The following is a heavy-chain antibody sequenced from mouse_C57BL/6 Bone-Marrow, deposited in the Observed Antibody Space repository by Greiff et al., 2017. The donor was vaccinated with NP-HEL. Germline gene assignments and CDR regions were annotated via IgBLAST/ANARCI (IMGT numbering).Heavy chain of an antibody. CDR2: ISNGGGST. CDR3: ARHGGTEAMDY. V-gene: IGHV5-12*01. J-gene: IGHJ4*01. Sequence: EVKVVESGGGLVQPGGSLKLSCAASGFTFSDYYMYWVRQTPEKRLEWVAYISNGGGSTYYPDTVKGRFTISRDNAKNTLYLQMSRLKSEDTAMYYCARHGGTEAMDYWGQGTSVTVSS. CDR1: GFTFSDYY. D-gene: IGHD3-3*01.